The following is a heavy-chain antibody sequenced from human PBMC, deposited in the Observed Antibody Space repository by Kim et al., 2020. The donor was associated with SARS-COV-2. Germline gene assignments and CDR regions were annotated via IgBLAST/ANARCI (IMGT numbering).Heavy chain of an antibody. V-gene: IGHV4-4*09. D-gene: IGHD3-16*02. CDR2: IYSVGSV. CDR1: GASINNYY. J-gene: IGHJ5*02. CDR3: VSGEVIQWPFLFFFS. Sequence: SETLSLTCSVSGASINNYYWNWIRQPPGKGLEWLGYIYSVGSVNYSPSLKGRLTMSGDKSKNVFSLKLTSLTAADTAFYFCVSGEVIQWPFLFFFSLGQG.